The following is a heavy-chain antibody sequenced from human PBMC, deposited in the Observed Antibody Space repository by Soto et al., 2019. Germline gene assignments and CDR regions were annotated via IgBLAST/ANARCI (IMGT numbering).Heavy chain of an antibody. Sequence: PSETLSLTCAVYGVSFSGYYWSWIRQPPGKGLEWIGEINHSGSTNYNPSLKSRVTISVDTSKNQFSLKLSSVTAADTAVYYCASSSNFPLDYWGQGTLVTVSS. V-gene: IGHV4-34*01. CDR2: INHSGST. D-gene: IGHD4-4*01. CDR1: GVSFSGYY. CDR3: ASSSNFPLDY. J-gene: IGHJ4*02.